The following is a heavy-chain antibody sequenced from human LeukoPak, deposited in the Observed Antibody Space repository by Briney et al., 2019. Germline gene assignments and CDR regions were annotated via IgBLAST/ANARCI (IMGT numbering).Heavy chain of an antibody. CDR1: GFTFSSYW. J-gene: IGHJ4*02. V-gene: IGHV3-74*01. D-gene: IGHD6-19*01. CDR3: ARSRGQWLVQGHFDY. CDR2: INSDGSST. Sequence: GGSLRLSCAASGFTFSSYWMHWVRQAPGKELVWVSRINSDGSSTSYADSVKGRFTISRDNAKNTLYLQMNSLRAEDTAVYYCARSRGQWLVQGHFDYWGQGTLVTVSS.